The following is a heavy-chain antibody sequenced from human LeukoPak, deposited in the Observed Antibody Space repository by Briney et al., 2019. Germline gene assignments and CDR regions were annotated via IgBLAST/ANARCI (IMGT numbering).Heavy chain of an antibody. CDR1: GGSFSGYY. CDR2: INHSGST. D-gene: IGHD6-13*01. CDR3: ARDLGIAAAGYYYYYMDV. V-gene: IGHV4-34*01. J-gene: IGHJ6*03. Sequence: PSETLSLTCAVYGGSFSGYYWSWIRQPPGKGLEWIGEINHSGSTNYNPSLKSRVTISVDTSKNQFSLKLSSVTAADTAVYYCARDLGIAAAGYYYYYMDVWGRGTTVTISS.